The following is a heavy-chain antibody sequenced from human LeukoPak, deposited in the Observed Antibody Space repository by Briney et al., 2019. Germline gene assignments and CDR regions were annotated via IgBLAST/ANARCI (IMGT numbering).Heavy chain of an antibody. CDR1: GYSFTSYW. J-gene: IGHJ5*02. V-gene: IGHV5-10-1*01. Sequence: MHGESLKISCKGSGYSFTSYWISWVRQMPGKGLEWMGRIDPSDSYTNYSPSFQGHVTISADKSISTAYLQWSSLKASDTAVYYRARRLSGEYGVYNWFDPWGQGTLVTVSS. CDR2: IDPSDSYT. CDR3: ARRLSGEYGVYNWFDP. D-gene: IGHD4/OR15-4a*01.